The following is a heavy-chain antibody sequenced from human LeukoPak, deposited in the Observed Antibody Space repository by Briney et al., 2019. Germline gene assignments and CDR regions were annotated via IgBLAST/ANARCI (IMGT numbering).Heavy chain of an antibody. CDR3: ARSSGSGWYEY. CDR2: IYPGDSDT. J-gene: IGHJ4*02. V-gene: IGHV5-51*01. Sequence: GESLKISFKGSGYSFASYCIGWVRQMPGKGLEWMGIIYPGDSDTRYRPSFQGQVPISADQSISTAYLQWSSLKASDTAMYYCARSSGSGWYEYWGQGTLVTVSS. CDR1: GYSFASYC. D-gene: IGHD6-19*01.